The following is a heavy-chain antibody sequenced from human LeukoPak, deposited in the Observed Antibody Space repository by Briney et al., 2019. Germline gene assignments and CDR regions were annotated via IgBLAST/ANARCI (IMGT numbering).Heavy chain of an antibody. D-gene: IGHD3-22*01. CDR1: GGSISSYY. Sequence: SETLSLTCTVSGGSISSYYWSWIRQPPGKGLEWIGYIYYSGSTNYNPSLKSRVTISVDTSKNQFSPKLSSVTAADTAVYYCARGRDYYDSSGYYYYFDYWGQGTLVTVSS. CDR2: IYYSGST. J-gene: IGHJ4*02. V-gene: IGHV4-59*01. CDR3: ARGRDYYDSSGYYYYFDY.